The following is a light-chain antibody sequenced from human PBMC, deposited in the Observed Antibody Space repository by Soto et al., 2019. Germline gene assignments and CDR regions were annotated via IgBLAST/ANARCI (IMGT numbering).Light chain of an antibody. Sequence: EIVLTQSPGTLSLSPWERATLSCRASQSVSSSYLAWYQHKPGQAPRLLIYGASSRAAGIPDRFSGSESGTDFTLTISRLEPEDFAVYYCQQYGSSPWTFGQGTKVDIK. V-gene: IGKV3-20*01. CDR2: GAS. CDR3: QQYGSSPWT. J-gene: IGKJ1*01. CDR1: QSVSSSY.